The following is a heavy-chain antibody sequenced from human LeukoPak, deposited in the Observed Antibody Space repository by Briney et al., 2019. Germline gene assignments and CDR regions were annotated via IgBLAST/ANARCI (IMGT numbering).Heavy chain of an antibody. Sequence: ASVKVSCKASGYTLTSYGISWVRQAPGQGLDWMGWISAYNGNTNYAQKLQGRVTMTTDTSTSTAYMELRSMRSDDTAVFYCARESMITFGGDTFDPWGQGTLVTVSS. CDR3: ARESMITFGGDTFDP. CDR1: GYTLTSYG. V-gene: IGHV1-18*04. CDR2: ISAYNGNT. J-gene: IGHJ5*02. D-gene: IGHD3-16*01.